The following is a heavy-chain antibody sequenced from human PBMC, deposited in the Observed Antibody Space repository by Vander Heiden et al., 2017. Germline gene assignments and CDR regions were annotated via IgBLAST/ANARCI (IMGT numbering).Heavy chain of an antibody. J-gene: IGHJ6*02. CDR3: ARDRVIVVVPAATDYYGMDV. CDR1: GFTFSSYG. CDR2: IWYDGSNK. D-gene: IGHD2-2*01. Sequence: QVQLVESGGGVVQPGRSLRLSCAASGFTFSSYGMHWVRQAPGKVLEWVAVIWYDGSNKYYADSVKGRFTISRDNSKNTLYLQMNSLRAEDTAVYYCARDRVIVVVPAATDYYGMDVWGQGTTVTVSS. V-gene: IGHV3-33*01.